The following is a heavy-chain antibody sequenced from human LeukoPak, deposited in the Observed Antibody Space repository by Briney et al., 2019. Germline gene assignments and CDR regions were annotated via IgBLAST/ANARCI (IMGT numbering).Heavy chain of an antibody. CDR1: GFTFSNAW. CDR2: ISGSGGTT. J-gene: IGHJ4*02. V-gene: IGHV3-23*01. Sequence: GGSLRLSCAASGFTFSNAWVSWVRQAPGKGLEWVSGISGSGGTTYYADSVKGRFTISRDNSKNTLYLQMNSLRAEDTAVYYCATNSSSRGGFDYWGQGTLVTVSS. CDR3: ATNSSSRGGFDY. D-gene: IGHD6-6*01.